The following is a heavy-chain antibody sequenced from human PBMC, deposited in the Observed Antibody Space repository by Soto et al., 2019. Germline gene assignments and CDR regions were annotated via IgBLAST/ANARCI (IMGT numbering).Heavy chain of an antibody. D-gene: IGHD6-13*01. Sequence: GASVKVSCKASGYTFTSYDINWVRQATGQGLEWMGWMNPNSGNTGYAQKFQGRVTMTRNTSISTAYMELSSLRSEDTAVYYCARVVSRAGGYYYYMDVWGKGTTVTVSS. V-gene: IGHV1-8*01. CDR3: ARVVSRAGGYYYYMDV. CDR1: GYTFTSYD. J-gene: IGHJ6*03. CDR2: MNPNSGNT.